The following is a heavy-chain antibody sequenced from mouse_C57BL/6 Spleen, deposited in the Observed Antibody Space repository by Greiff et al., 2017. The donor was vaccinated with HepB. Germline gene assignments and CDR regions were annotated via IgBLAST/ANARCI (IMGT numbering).Heavy chain of an antibody. CDR2: IDPANGNT. V-gene: IGHV14-3*01. D-gene: IGHD2-4*01. CDR1: GFNIKNTY. Sequence: EVKLQESVAELVRPGASVKLSCTASGFNIKNTYMHWVKQRPEQGLEWIGRIDPANGNTKYAPKFQGKATITADTSSNTAYLQLSSLTSEDTAIYYVARGDYALAWFAYWVPGSLVTVSA. J-gene: IGHJ3*01. CDR3: ARGDYALAWFAY.